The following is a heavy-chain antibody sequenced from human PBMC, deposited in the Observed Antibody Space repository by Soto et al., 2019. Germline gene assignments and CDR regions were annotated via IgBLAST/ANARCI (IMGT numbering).Heavy chain of an antibody. V-gene: IGHV2-5*02. CDR3: AHRRQNLDGLEI. CDR2: IYWDDDK. J-gene: IGHJ3*02. Sequence: QITLNESGPTLVKPTQTLTLTCTFSGFSLSTSGVGVRWIRQPPGKALEWLALIYWDDDKDYSPSLKSRLTITKDISKHRLVLAITNMEPVYTATYSCAHRRQNLDGLEIWGQGTVVTVSS. CDR1: GFSLSTSGVG.